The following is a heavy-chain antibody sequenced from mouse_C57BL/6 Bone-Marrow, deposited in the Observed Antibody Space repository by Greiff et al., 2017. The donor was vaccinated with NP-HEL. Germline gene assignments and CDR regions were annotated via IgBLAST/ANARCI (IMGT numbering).Heavy chain of an antibody. J-gene: IGHJ1*03. Sequence: VKLQEPGAELVKPGASVKLSCKASGYTFTSYWMHWVKQRPGQGLEWIGMIHPNSGSTNYNEKFKSKATLTVDKSSSTAYMQLSSLTSEDSAVYYCARCRSGYFDVWGTGTTVTVSS. CDR2: IHPNSGST. CDR3: ARCRSGYFDV. V-gene: IGHV1-64*01. CDR1: GYTFTSYW.